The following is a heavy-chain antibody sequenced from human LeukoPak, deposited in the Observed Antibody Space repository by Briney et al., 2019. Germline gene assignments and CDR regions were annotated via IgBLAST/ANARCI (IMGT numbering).Heavy chain of an antibody. CDR2: INHSGST. V-gene: IGHV4-34*01. Sequence: KPSETLSLTCAVYGGSFSGYYWSWIRQPPGKGLEWIGEINHSGSTNYNPSLKSRVTISVDTSKNQFSLKLSSVTAADTAVYYCARATVTSVEDFDYWGQGTLVTVSS. CDR1: GGSFSGYY. CDR3: ARATVTSVEDFDY. D-gene: IGHD4-17*01. J-gene: IGHJ4*02.